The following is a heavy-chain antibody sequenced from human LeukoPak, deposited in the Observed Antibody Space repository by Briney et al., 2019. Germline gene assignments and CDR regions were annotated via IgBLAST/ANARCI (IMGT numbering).Heavy chain of an antibody. CDR1: GFTFSSYS. CDR3: ATGGTTMIVVVDY. D-gene: IGHD3-22*01. CDR2: ISSSSSYI. V-gene: IGHV3-21*04. J-gene: IGHJ4*02. Sequence: GGSLRLSCAASGFTFSSYSMNWVRQAPGKGLEWVSSISSSSSYIYYADSVKGRFTISRDNSKNTLYLQMNSLRAEDTAVYYCATGGTTMIVVVDYWGQGTLVTVSS.